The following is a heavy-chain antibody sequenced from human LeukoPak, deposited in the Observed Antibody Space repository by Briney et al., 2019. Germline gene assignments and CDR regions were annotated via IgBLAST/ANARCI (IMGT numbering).Heavy chain of an antibody. J-gene: IGHJ3*02. CDR3: AKRLFSSGWSAFDI. V-gene: IGHV3-23*01. CDR2: ILGSGAET. Sequence: PGGSLRLSCAASGFTFSSFPMTWVRQAPGKGLEWVSAILGSGAETYYADSVKGRFTISRDNSKNMVHLQMNSLRVEDTAVYYCAKRLFSSGWSAFDIWGQGTMVTVSS. CDR1: GFTFSSFP. D-gene: IGHD6-19*01.